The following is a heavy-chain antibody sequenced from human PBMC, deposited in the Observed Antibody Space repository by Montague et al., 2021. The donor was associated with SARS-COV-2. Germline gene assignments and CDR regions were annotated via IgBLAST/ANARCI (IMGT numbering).Heavy chain of an antibody. CDR1: GGSINSFY. CDR3: ARLPDNSGRGWFDP. CDR2: ISHLGGT. Sequence: SETLSLTCTVSGGSINSFYWGWVRRPPGKGLEWIGYISHLGGTNYNPSLRSRVTISVDTSKNQFSLKLSSVTAADTAVFYCARLPDNSGRGWFDPWGQGTLVTVSS. D-gene: IGHD3-22*01. J-gene: IGHJ5*02. V-gene: IGHV4-59*08.